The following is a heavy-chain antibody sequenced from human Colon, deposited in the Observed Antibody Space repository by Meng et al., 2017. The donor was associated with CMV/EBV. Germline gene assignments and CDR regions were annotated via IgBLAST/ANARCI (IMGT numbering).Heavy chain of an antibody. V-gene: IGHV3-30*02. CDR3: AKDIGPVTPHWFDP. CDR1: GFTFSSYS. J-gene: IGHJ5*02. CDR2: IRYDGSNK. D-gene: IGHD4-11*01. Sequence: GGSLRLSCEDSGFTFSSYSMNWVRQAPGKGLEWVAFIRYDGSNKYYADSVKGRFTISRDNSKNTLYLQMNSLRAEDTAVYYCAKDIGPVTPHWFDPWGQGTLVTVSS.